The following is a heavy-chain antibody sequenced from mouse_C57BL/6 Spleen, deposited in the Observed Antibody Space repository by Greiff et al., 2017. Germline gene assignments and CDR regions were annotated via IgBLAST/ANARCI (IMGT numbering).Heavy chain of an antibody. Sequence: EVKLVESGGGLVKPGGSLKLSCAASGFTFSSYTMSWVRQTPEKRLEWVATSSGGGGNTYYPDSVKGRFTISRDNAKNTLYLQMSSLRSEDTALYYCARHDSWFAYWGQGTLVTVSA. CDR3: ARHDSWFAY. D-gene: IGHD2-13*01. CDR1: GFTFSSYT. J-gene: IGHJ3*01. CDR2: SSGGGGNT. V-gene: IGHV5-9*01.